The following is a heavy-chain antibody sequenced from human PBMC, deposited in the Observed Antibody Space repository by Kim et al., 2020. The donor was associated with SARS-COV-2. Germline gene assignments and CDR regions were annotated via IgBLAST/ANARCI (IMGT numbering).Heavy chain of an antibody. CDR3: ARGRSWSHWYCDL. CDR2: ISGSGDKT. Sequence: GGSLRLSCAASEFNFGTFAMTWVRQAPGKGLEWVSAISGSGDKTYYAAAVEGRFTISRDNSENRLFLQMNSLRAEDTAVYYCARGRSWSHWYCDLWGRGTLVTVSS. CDR1: EFNFGTFA. J-gene: IGHJ2*01. V-gene: IGHV3-23*01.